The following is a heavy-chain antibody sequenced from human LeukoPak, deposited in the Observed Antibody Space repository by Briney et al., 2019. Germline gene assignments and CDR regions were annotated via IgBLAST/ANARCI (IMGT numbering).Heavy chain of an antibody. J-gene: IGHJ4*02. CDR3: ARSGYSGYDRLDY. CDR1: GFTFSSYA. CDR2: ISSSSSYT. Sequence: PGGSLRLSCAASGFTFSSYAMSWIRQAPGKGLEWVSYISSSSSYTNYADSVKGQFTISRDNAKNSLYLQMNSLRAEDTAVYYCARSGYSGYDRLDYWGQGTLVTVSS. D-gene: IGHD5-12*01. V-gene: IGHV3-11*06.